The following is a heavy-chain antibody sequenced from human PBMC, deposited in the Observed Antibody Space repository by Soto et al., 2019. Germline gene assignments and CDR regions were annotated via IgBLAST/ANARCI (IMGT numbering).Heavy chain of an antibody. Sequence: GDSLKISFKGSGYSFTSYWISWVRQMPGKGLEWMGRIDPSDSYTNYSPSFQGHVTISADKSISTAYLQWSSLKASDTAMYYCARHESYYDILTGQSFDYWGQGTLVTVSS. D-gene: IGHD3-9*01. CDR1: GYSFTSYW. J-gene: IGHJ4*02. CDR2: IDPSDSYT. CDR3: ARHESYYDILTGQSFDY. V-gene: IGHV5-10-1*01.